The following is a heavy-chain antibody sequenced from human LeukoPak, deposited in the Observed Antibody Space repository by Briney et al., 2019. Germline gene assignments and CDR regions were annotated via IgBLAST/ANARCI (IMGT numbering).Heavy chain of an antibody. V-gene: IGHV2-5*02. CDR1: GFARRTRGGG. CDR3: AHFSPLTGPDY. J-gene: IGHJ4*02. D-gene: IGHD3-9*01. CDR2: IYWDDDK. Sequence: SGPTLLQPTPTLTLTFTFSGFARRTRGGGGGWIRQPPVKALEWLTLIYWDDDKRYSPPLKSRLTITKDTSKNQVVLKMTNMDPVDTATYYCAHFSPLTGPDYWGQGTLVTVSS.